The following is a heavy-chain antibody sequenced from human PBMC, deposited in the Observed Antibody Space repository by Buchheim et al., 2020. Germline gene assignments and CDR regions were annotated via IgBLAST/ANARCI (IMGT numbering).Heavy chain of an antibody. V-gene: IGHV3-23*01. Sequence: EVQLLESGGGLIQPGGSLRLSCAASGFTFSSYAMSWVRQAPGKGLEWVSAISGSGDSTYYADYVKGRFTISRDNSKNTLYLQLHSLRAEDTAVYYCAKATDSSSSSYYYYMDVWGKGTT. J-gene: IGHJ6*03. D-gene: IGHD6-6*01. CDR3: AKATDSSSSSYYYYMDV. CDR1: GFTFSSYA. CDR2: ISGSGDST.